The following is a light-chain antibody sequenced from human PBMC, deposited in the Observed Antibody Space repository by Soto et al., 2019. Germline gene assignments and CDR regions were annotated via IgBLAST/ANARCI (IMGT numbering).Light chain of an antibody. CDR3: HSYQL. J-gene: IGLJ2*01. CDR1: SNDIGSYNY. CDR2: DVS. V-gene: IGLV2-14*03. Sequence: QSALTQPASLSGSPGQSITISCTGSSNDIGSYNYVSWYQQHPGKAPKLIIFDVSNRPSGVSNRLSGSRSGNTASLTISQLQTEDEADYFCHSYQLIGGGTQLTVL.